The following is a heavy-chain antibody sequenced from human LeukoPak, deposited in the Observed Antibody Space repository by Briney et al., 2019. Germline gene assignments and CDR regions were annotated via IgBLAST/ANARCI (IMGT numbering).Heavy chain of an antibody. J-gene: IGHJ4*02. D-gene: IGHD5-18*01. Sequence: GGSLRLSCAASGFTFSSYAMSWVRQAPGKGLEWVAVISYDGSNKYYADSVKGRFTISRDNSKNTLYLQMNSLRAEDTAVYYCARQIQLWRQDFDYWGQGTLVTVSS. CDR1: GFTFSSYA. CDR3: ARQIQLWRQDFDY. V-gene: IGHV3-30-3*01. CDR2: ISYDGSNK.